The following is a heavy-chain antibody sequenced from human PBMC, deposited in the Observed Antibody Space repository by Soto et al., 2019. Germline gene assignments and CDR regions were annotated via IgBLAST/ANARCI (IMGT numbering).Heavy chain of an antibody. Sequence: ASVKVSCKASGYTFTSYGISWVRQAPGQGLEWMGWISAYNGNTNYAQKLQGRVTMTTDTSTSTAYMELRSLRSEDTAVYYCARALGGYCSSTSCPYYFDYWGQGTLVTVSS. CDR3: ARALGGYCSSTSCPYYFDY. V-gene: IGHV1-18*01. CDR2: ISAYNGNT. D-gene: IGHD2-2*01. J-gene: IGHJ4*02. CDR1: GYTFTSYG.